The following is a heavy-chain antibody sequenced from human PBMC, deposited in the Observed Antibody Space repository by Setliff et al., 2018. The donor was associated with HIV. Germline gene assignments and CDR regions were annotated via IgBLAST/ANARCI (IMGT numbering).Heavy chain of an antibody. Sequence: LSLTCTVSGGSLNGYSWSWIRQAAGEGLEWVGRFHATGVTNYSPSLKSRVSMSIDKSKSQFSLKLTSMTAADTAVYYCARGAGCLGNDCDAYFGPWGQGILVTVSS. V-gene: IGHV4-4*07. D-gene: IGHD2-21*01. J-gene: IGHJ5*02. CDR3: ARGAGCLGNDCDAYFGP. CDR2: FHATGVT. CDR1: GGSLNGYS.